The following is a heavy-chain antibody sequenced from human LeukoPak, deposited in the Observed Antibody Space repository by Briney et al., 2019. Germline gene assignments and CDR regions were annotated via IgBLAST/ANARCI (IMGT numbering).Heavy chain of an antibody. J-gene: IGHJ6*02. Sequence: SETLSLTCAVYGGSFSGYYWSWIRQPPGKGLEWIGEINHSGSTNYNPSLKSRVTISVDTSKNQFSLKLSSVTAADTAVYYCARGPYSGSYSYYYGMDVWGQGTTVTVSS. CDR3: ARGPYSGSYSYYYGMDV. CDR1: GGSFSGYY. D-gene: IGHD1-26*01. CDR2: INHSGST. V-gene: IGHV4-34*01.